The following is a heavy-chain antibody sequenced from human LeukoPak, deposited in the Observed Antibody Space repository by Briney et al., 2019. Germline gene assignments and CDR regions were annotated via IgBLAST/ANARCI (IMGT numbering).Heavy chain of an antibody. J-gene: IGHJ4*02. D-gene: IGHD1-7*01. CDR3: ARSPLNWNYGVSYFDY. Sequence: SVKVSCKASGGTFSSYAISWVRQAPGQGLEWMGGIIPIFGTANYAQKFQGRVTITADESTSTAYMELSSLRSEDTAVYYCARSPLNWNYGVSYFDYWGQGTLVTVSS. CDR2: IIPIFGTA. CDR1: GGTFSSYA. V-gene: IGHV1-69*13.